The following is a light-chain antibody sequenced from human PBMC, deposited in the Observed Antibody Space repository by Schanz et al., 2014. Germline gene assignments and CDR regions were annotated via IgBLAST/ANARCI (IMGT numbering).Light chain of an antibody. V-gene: IGKV3-15*01. CDR1: QSITSY. Sequence: EIVLTQSPAIVSVSPGERATLSCRASQSITSYLAWYQQKPGQAPRLLIYGASNRATGIATRFSGSGSGTEFTLTISSLQSEDFATYYCQQLSSYPPYTFGQGTKLEIK. CDR3: QQLSSYPPYT. CDR2: GAS. J-gene: IGKJ2*01.